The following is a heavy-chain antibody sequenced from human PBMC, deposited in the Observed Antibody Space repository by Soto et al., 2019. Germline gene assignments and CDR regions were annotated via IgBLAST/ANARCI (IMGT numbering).Heavy chain of an antibody. CDR2: ISSNGGST. Sequence: EVQLVESGGGLVQPGGSLRLSCAASGFTFSSYAMHWVRQAPGKGLEYVSGISSNGGSTNYANSVKGRFTISRDNSKNTLYLQMGSLRAEDMALYYCARVGYCSSTSCPYYYYYMDVWVKGTTVTVSS. V-gene: IGHV3-64*01. CDR1: GFTFSSYA. CDR3: ARVGYCSSTSCPYYYYYMDV. D-gene: IGHD2-2*03. J-gene: IGHJ6*03.